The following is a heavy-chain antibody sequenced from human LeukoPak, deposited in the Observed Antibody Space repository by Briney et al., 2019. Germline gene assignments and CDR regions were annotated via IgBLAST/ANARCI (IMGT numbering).Heavy chain of an antibody. CDR3: ARGYCSGGSCTWGLFDS. V-gene: IGHV3-23*01. CDR2: ISDSGGST. Sequence: GGSLRLSCVASGFIFSTHTMSWFRLAPGRGLEWVSTISDSGGSTYYTESVKGRFTISRDNSMSTLSLQMKSLRVEDTALYYCARGYCSGGSCTWGLFDSWGQGTLVTVSS. D-gene: IGHD2-15*01. J-gene: IGHJ4*02. CDR1: GFIFSTHT.